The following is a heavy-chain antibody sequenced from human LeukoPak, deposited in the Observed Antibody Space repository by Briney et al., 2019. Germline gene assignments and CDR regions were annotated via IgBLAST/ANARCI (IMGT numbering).Heavy chain of an antibody. V-gene: IGHV4-4*09. D-gene: IGHD3-3*01. CDR1: GGSISSYY. J-gene: IGHJ6*03. CDR3: ARSPAPYYDFWSGTHYYYYMDV. Sequence: SETLSLTCTVSGGSISSYYWSWIRQPPGKGLEWIGYIYTSGSTNYNPSLKSRVTISVDTSKNQFSLKLSSVTAAATAVYYCARSPAPYYDFWSGTHYYYYMDVWGKGTTVTVSS. CDR2: IYTSGST.